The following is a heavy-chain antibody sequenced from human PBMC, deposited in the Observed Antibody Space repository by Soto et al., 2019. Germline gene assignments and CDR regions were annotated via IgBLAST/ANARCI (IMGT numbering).Heavy chain of an antibody. J-gene: IGHJ4*02. CDR2: INADNGNT. D-gene: IGHD3-10*01. V-gene: IGHV1-3*01. CDR1: GYTFTTYA. CDR3: AADRDDY. Sequence: ASVKVSCKASGYTFTTYAMHWVRQAPGQRLEWMGWINADNGNTNYAQKFQERVTITRDMSTSTAYMELSSLRSEDTAVYYCAADRDDYWGQGTLVTVSS.